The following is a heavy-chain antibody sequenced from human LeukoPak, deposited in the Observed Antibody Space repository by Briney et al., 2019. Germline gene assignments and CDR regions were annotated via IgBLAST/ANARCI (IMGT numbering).Heavy chain of an antibody. V-gene: IGHV4-31*03. CDR3: ARESTRPAPAAVDY. Sequence: SQTLSLTCTVSGGSISSGGYFWSWIRQHPGKGLEWIGYIYYSGSTYYNPSLKSRVTISVDTSKNQFSLKLSSVTAADTAVYYCARESTRPAPAAVDYWGQGTLVTVSS. CDR1: GGSISSGGYF. J-gene: IGHJ4*02. D-gene: IGHD6-13*01. CDR2: IYYSGST.